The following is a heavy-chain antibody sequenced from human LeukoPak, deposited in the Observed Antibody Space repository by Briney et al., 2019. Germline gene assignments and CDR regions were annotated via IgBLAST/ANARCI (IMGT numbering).Heavy chain of an antibody. J-gene: IGHJ4*02. Sequence: ASVKVSCKASGYTFTSYGISWVRQAPGQGLEWMGWISAYNGNTNYAQKLQGRVTMTTDTSTSTAYMELRGLRSDDTAVYYCARARISSGWYLLYFDYWGQGTLVTVSS. CDR3: ARARISSGWYLLYFDY. CDR1: GYTFTSYG. V-gene: IGHV1-18*01. D-gene: IGHD6-19*01. CDR2: ISAYNGNT.